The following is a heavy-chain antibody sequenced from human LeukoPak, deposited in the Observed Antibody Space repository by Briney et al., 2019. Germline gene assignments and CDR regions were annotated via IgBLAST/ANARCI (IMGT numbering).Heavy chain of an antibody. J-gene: IGHJ3*02. Sequence: PSETLSLTCTVSGGSVSSGSYCWSWIRQPPGKGLEWIGYIYYSGSTNYNPSLQSRITISVDTSKNQFSLKLSSVTAADTAVYYCARHLRYCSGGTCYSSDAFDIWGRGTMVTVSS. CDR2: IYYSGST. CDR1: GGSVSSGSYC. D-gene: IGHD2-15*01. V-gene: IGHV4-61*01. CDR3: ARHLRYCSGGTCYSSDAFDI.